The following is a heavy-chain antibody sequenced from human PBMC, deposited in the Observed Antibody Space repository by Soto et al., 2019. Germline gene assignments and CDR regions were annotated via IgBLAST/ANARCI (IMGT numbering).Heavy chain of an antibody. D-gene: IGHD3-10*01. CDR2: ISGSGGST. CDR1: GFTFSSYA. J-gene: IGHJ4*02. Sequence: GGSLRLSCAASGFTFSSYAMSWVRQAPGKGLEWVSAISGSGGSTYYADSVKGRFTISRDNSKNTLYLQMNSLRAEDTAVYYCAKLLDTLLWVYGGFDYWGQGTLVTVYS. CDR3: AKLLDTLLWVYGGFDY. V-gene: IGHV3-23*01.